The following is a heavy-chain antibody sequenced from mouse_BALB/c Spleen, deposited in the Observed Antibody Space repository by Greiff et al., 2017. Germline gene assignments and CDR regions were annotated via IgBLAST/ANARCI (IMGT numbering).Heavy chain of an antibody. J-gene: IGHJ1*01. CDR2: IWAGGST. V-gene: IGHV2-9*02. CDR3: ARSQYCGSPLYWYFDV. D-gene: IGHD1-1*01. CDR1: GFSLTSYG. Sequence: VQLKESGPGLVAPSQSLSITCTVSGFSLTSYGVHWVRQPPGKGLEWLGVIWAGGSTNYNSALMSRLSISKDNSKSQVFLKMNSLQTDDTAMYYCARSQYCGSPLYWYFDVWGAGTTVTVSS.